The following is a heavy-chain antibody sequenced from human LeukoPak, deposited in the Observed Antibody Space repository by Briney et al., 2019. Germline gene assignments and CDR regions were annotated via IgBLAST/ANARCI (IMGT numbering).Heavy chain of an antibody. J-gene: IGHJ4*02. CDR2: IYYSGST. V-gene: IGHV4-39*01. D-gene: IGHD3-10*01. CDR3: ARRGITMVRGVLD. CDR1: GGSISSGSYY. Sequence: PSQTLSLTCTVSGGSISSGSYYWGWIRQPPGKGLEWIGSIYYSGSTYYNPSLKSRFTISVDTSKNQFSLKLSSVTAADTAVYYCARRGITMVRGVLDWGQGTLVTVSS.